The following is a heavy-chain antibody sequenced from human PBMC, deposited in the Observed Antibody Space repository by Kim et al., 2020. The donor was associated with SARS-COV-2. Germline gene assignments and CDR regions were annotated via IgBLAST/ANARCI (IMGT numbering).Heavy chain of an antibody. CDR1: GDSVSSNSAA. J-gene: IGHJ5*02. V-gene: IGHV6-1*01. D-gene: IGHD6-13*01. CDR2: TYYRSKWYN. CDR3: ARDAAAGSWYGGSWFDP. Sequence: SQTLSLTCAISGDSVSSNSAAWNWIRQSPSRGLEWLGRTYYRSKWYNDYAVSVKSRITINPDTSKNQFSLQLNSVTPEDTAVYYCARDAAAGSWYGGSWFDPWGQGTLVTVSS.